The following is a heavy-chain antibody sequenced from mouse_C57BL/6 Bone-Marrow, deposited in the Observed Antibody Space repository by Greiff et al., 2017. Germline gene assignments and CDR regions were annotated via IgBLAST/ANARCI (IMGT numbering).Heavy chain of an antibody. D-gene: IGHD2-4*01. CDR1: GFTFSDYY. CDR3: ARPPIYYDYPWFAY. J-gene: IGHJ3*01. CDR2: ISNGGGST. V-gene: IGHV5-12*01. Sequence: DVMPVVSGGGLVQPGGSLKLSCAASGFTFSDYYMYWVRQTPEKRLEWVAYISNGGGSTYYPDTVKGRFTITKDNAKNNLYLQMSRLKSEDTTMYYSARPPIYYDYPWFAYWGQGTLGTVSA.